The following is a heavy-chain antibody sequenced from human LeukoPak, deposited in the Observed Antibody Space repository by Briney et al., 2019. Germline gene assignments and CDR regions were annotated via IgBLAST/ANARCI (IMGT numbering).Heavy chain of an antibody. CDR1: GFTFSSYG. D-gene: IGHD6-13*01. CDR2: IRSKAYGGTT. V-gene: IGHV3-49*04. CDR3: TRDWARITAAGTTAFDI. Sequence: PGGSLRLSCAASGFTFSSYGMSWVRQAPGKGLEWVGFIRSKAYGGTTEYAASVKGRFTISRDDSRSIAYLQMNSLKTEDTAVYYCTRDWARITAAGTTAFDIWGQGTMLTVSS. J-gene: IGHJ3*02.